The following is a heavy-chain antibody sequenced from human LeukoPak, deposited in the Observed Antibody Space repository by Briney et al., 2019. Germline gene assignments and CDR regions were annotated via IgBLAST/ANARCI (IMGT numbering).Heavy chain of an antibody. CDR2: IYHSGST. CDR3: ARGGRARLGTPGYFQH. CDR1: GYSISSGYY. Sequence: SETLSLTCTVSGYSISSGYYWGWIRQPPGKGLEWIGSIYHSGSTYYNPSLKSRVTISVDTSKNQFSLKLSSVTAADTAVYYCARGGRARLGTPGYFQHWGQGTLVTVSS. D-gene: IGHD3-10*01. J-gene: IGHJ1*01. V-gene: IGHV4-38-2*02.